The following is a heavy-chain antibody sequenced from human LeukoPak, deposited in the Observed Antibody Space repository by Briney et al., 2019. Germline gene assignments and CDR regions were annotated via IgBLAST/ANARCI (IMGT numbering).Heavy chain of an antibody. Sequence: SETLSLTCTVSGASISSSNYYWGWIRQPPGKGLEWIGSIYYSGSTYYTPSLKSRVIISVDTSKNQFSLKLSSVTAADTAVYYCARQGVGTYDYGDEGYYMDVWGKGTTVTISS. V-gene: IGHV4-39*01. D-gene: IGHD4-17*01. CDR3: ARQGVGTYDYGDEGYYMDV. CDR1: GASISSSNYY. CDR2: IYYSGST. J-gene: IGHJ6*03.